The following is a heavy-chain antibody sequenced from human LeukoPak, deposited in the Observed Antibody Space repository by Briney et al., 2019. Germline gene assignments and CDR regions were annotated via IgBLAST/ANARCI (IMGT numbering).Heavy chain of an antibody. CDR3: VNGIAAAGLDDLNYYYYGMDV. CDR1: GFTFSSYA. Sequence: PGGSLRLSCSASGFTFSSYAMHWVRQAPGKGLEYVSAISSNGGSTYYADSVKGRFTISRDNSKNTLYLQMSSLRAEDTAVYYCVNGIAAAGLDDLNYYYYGMDVWGQGTTVTVSS. V-gene: IGHV3-64D*09. J-gene: IGHJ6*02. CDR2: ISSNGGST. D-gene: IGHD6-13*01.